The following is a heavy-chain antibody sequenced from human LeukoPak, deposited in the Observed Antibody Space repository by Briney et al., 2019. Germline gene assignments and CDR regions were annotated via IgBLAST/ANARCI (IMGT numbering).Heavy chain of an antibody. CDR1: GYTFTSYY. Sequence: ASVKVSCKASGYTFTSYYMHWVRQAPGRGLEWMGIINPSGGSTSYAQKFQGRVTMTRDMSTSTVYMELSSLRSEDTAVYYCARMGYCSSTSCYGDDYWGQGTLVTVSS. V-gene: IGHV1-46*01. J-gene: IGHJ4*02. D-gene: IGHD2-2*01. CDR2: INPSGGST. CDR3: ARMGYCSSTSCYGDDY.